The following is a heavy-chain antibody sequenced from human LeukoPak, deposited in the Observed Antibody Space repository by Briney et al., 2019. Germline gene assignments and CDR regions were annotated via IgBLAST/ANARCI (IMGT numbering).Heavy chain of an antibody. Sequence: SETLSLTCSVSGVSISDYYWTWFRQPAGKGLEWIGRICISGSTNYNPSLKSRVIMSVDTSRNQLSLKLTSLTAADTAVYYCAKKDGDFWGQGTLVSVSS. CDR1: GVSISDYY. J-gene: IGHJ4*02. CDR3: AKKDGDF. V-gene: IGHV4-4*07. CDR2: ICISGST.